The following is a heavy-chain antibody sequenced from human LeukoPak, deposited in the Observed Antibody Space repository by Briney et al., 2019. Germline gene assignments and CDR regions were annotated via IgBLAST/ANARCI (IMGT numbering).Heavy chain of an antibody. CDR1: RCTXPSYG. Sequence: AAVHVSCKACRCTXPSYGIIGVGQAPRQGVEWMEWIISYNDNTSYAQELQGRVIMTTDTSTSTASMEPRSLRSDDTAVYYGARDARIAVTGSSSGDYFDYWGQGTLVTVSS. V-gene: IGHV1-18*01. D-gene: IGHD6-19*01. CDR3: ARDARIAVTGSSSGDYFDY. J-gene: IGHJ4*02. CDR2: IISYNDNT.